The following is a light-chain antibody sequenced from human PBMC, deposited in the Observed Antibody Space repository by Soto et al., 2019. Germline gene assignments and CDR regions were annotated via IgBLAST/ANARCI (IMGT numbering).Light chain of an antibody. CDR3: QQYGSSPQWT. CDR2: GAS. V-gene: IGKV3-20*01. CDR1: QSVSSSY. Sequence: EIVLTQSPGTLSLSPGERATLSCRASQSVSSSYLAWYQQKPGQAPRLLIYGASSRATGIPDRFSGSGSGTEFTLTISRLELEDFAVYYCQQYGSSPQWTFGQGTKVEI. J-gene: IGKJ1*01.